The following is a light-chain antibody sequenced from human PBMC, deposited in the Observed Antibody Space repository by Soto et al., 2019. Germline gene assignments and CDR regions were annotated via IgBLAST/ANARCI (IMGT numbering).Light chain of an antibody. CDR1: QGISSY. CDR2: AAS. CDR3: QQLKSSPQT. V-gene: IGKV1-9*01. Sequence: DIQLTQSPSFLSASVGDRVTITCRASQGISSYLAWYQQKPGKAPKLLIYAASTLQSGVPSRFSGSGSGTEFTLTISSLQPEDFATYFCQQLKSSPQTFGQGTNLEI. J-gene: IGKJ2*01.